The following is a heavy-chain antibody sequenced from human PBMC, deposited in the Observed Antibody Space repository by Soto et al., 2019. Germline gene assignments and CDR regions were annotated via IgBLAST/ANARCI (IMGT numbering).Heavy chain of an antibody. D-gene: IGHD5-12*01. Sequence: QVQLQESGPGLVKPSETRSLTCTVSGGSISSYYWSWIRQPPGKGLEWIGYIDYSGSTNYNPSLKSRVTISVDTSKNQFSLKLRSVIAADTAVYYCAGLSSGYDNKYLDYWGQGTLVTVSS. CDR2: IDYSGST. CDR3: AGLSSGYDNKYLDY. CDR1: GGSISSYY. J-gene: IGHJ4*01. V-gene: IGHV4-59*01.